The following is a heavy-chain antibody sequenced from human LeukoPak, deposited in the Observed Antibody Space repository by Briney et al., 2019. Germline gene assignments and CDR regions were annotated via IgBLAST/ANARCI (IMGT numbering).Heavy chain of an antibody. V-gene: IGHV5-10-1*01. CDR2: IDPSDSET. CDR3: ARRAGSSGKFDP. CDR1: GYIFTTNW. Sequence: GESLKISCKGSGYIFTTNWISWIRQMPGKGLEWMGRIDPSDSETNYSPSFQGHVTISVDKSISTAYLQWNSLKASDTAMYYCARRAGSSGKFDPWGQGTLVIVSS. D-gene: IGHD6-19*01. J-gene: IGHJ5*02.